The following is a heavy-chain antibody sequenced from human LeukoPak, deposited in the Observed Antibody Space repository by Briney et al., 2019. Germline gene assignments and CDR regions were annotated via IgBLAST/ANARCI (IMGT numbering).Heavy chain of an antibody. V-gene: IGHV4-4*08. J-gene: IGHJ4*02. CDR2: VYSSGNT. Sequence: SGTLSLTCTVSDGSISIYYWSWIRQPPGKGLEWIGYVYSSGNTNYSPSLKGRAIISADTSKNQFSLKLTSVTAADTAVYYCVRDRELTYWGQGILVTVSS. CDR1: DGSISIYY. CDR3: VRDRELTY. D-gene: IGHD3-10*01.